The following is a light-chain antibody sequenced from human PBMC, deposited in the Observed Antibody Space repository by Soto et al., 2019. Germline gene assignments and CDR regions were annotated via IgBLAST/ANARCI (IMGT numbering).Light chain of an antibody. V-gene: IGLV1-40*01. J-gene: IGLJ2*01. Sequence: QAVVTQPPSVSGAPGQRVTISCTGSSSNIGAGYDVHWYQQLPGTAPKLLIYGNSNRPSGVPDRFSGSKSGTSASLAITGLQAEDEAVYYCQSYDSSLNGVVFGGGTKLTVL. CDR3: QSYDSSLNGVV. CDR1: SSNIGAGYD. CDR2: GNS.